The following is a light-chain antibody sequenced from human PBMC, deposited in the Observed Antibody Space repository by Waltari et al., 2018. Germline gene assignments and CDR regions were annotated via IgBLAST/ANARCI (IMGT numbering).Light chain of an antibody. CDR3: QQCGSSPPT. CDR1: QSVSSTY. CDR2: DAS. J-gene: IGKJ4*01. Sequence: EIVLTQSSGTLSLSPGERATLSCRASQSVSSTYLAWYQQKPGQAPRLLIYDASSRATGIPDRFSGSGSGTDFTLIISRLEPEDFGVYYCQQCGSSPPTFGGGTKVQIK. V-gene: IGKV3-20*01.